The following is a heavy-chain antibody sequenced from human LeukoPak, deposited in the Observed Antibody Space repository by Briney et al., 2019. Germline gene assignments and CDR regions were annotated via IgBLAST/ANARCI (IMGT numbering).Heavy chain of an antibody. V-gene: IGHV3-9*01. Sequence: PGRSLRLSCAASGLTFDDYAMHWVRHAPGKGLEWVSGISWNSGSIGYADSVKGRFTISRDNAKNSLYLQMNSLRAEDTALYYCAKAQSTNYFDYWGQGTLVTVSS. CDR3: AKAQSTNYFDY. J-gene: IGHJ4*02. CDR2: ISWNSGSI. CDR1: GLTFDDYA.